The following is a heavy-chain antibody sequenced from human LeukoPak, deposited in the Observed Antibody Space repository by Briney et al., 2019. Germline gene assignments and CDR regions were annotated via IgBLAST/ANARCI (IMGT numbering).Heavy chain of an antibody. Sequence: GGSLRLSCAASGFTFSSYAMHWVRQAPGQGLAWVSAVSGTTGNTYYADSVKGRFTISRDNSKNTVYLQMDSLRVDDTAVYYCATPAYRDRGGFEYWGQGTLVTVSS. J-gene: IGHJ4*02. CDR2: VSGTTGNT. CDR1: GFTFSSYA. CDR3: ATPAYRDRGGFEY. V-gene: IGHV3-23*01. D-gene: IGHD1-26*01.